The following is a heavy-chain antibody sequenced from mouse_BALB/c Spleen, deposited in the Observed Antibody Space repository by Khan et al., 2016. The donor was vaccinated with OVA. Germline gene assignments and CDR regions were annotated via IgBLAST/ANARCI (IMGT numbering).Heavy chain of an antibody. CDR1: GFSLTGYG. D-gene: IGHD2-9*01. CDR2: IWGDGST. Sequence: VKLEESGPGLVAPSQTLSISCTVSGFSLTGYGVNWVRQPPGKGLEWLGMIWGDGSTDYYSALYSRLKRSKDDAKSQGTFKMNSLQTEDTARYYCYRAYYGNDREAMDYWGHGTAVTVSS. CDR3: YRAYYGNDREAMDY. J-gene: IGHJ4*01. V-gene: IGHV2-6-7*01.